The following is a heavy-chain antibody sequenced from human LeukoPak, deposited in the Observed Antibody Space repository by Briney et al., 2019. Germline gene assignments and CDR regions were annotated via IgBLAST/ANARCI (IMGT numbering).Heavy chain of an antibody. D-gene: IGHD3-22*01. J-gene: IGHJ4*02. V-gene: IGHV4-39*01. CDR1: GGSISSGDYY. CDR3: ASLYYYDSSGYLVAGFYFDY. Sequence: SQTLSLTCTVSGGSISSGDYYWSWIRQPPGKGLEWIGSIYYSGSTYYNPSLKSRVTISVDTSKNQFSLKLSSVTAADTAVYYCASLYYYDSSGYLVAGFYFDYWGQGTLVTVSS. CDR2: IYYSGST.